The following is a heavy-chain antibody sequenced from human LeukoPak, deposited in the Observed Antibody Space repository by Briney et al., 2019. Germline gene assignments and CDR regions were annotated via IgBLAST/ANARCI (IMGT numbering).Heavy chain of an antibody. CDR1: GLNFRKSW. Sequence: GGSLRLSCAASGLNFRKSWMTWVRQAAGRGLEWVASIRDDGSENFYVDSVKGRFTISRDNTKNSLYLQMNSLGAEDTAVYYCTNWGDAWGLDFWGQGILVSVSS. CDR3: TNWGDAWGLDF. J-gene: IGHJ4*02. D-gene: IGHD7-27*01. CDR2: IRDDGSEN. V-gene: IGHV3-7*01.